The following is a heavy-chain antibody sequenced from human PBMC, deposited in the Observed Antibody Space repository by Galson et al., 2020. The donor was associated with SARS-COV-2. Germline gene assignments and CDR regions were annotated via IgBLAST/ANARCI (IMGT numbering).Heavy chain of an antibody. D-gene: IGHD2-2*02. Sequence: TGGSLRLSCAASGFTFSSYAMHWVRQAPGKGLEWVAVISYDGSNKYYADSVKGRFTIPRDNSKNTLYLQMNSLRAEDTAVYYCARDEDYIFDYWGQGTLVTVSS. CDR2: ISYDGSNK. J-gene: IGHJ4*02. V-gene: IGHV3-30-3*01. CDR1: GFTFSSYA. CDR3: ARDEDYIFDY.